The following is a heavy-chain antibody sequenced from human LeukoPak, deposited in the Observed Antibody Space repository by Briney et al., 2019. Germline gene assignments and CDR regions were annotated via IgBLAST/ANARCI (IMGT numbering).Heavy chain of an antibody. D-gene: IGHD4-17*01. CDR3: ARVSSVSGDYSRGNDY. CDR2: MNPNSGNT. Sequence: ASVKVSCKASEYTFTSYDINWVRQAPGQGLEWMGWMNPNSGNTDYAQKFQGRVTMTRDTSISTAYMELSRLRSDDTAVYYCARVSSVSGDYSRGNDYWGQGTLVTVSS. J-gene: IGHJ4*02. V-gene: IGHV1-8*01. CDR1: EYTFTSYD.